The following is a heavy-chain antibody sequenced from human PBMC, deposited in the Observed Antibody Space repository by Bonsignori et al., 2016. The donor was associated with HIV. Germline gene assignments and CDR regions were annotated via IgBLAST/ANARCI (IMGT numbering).Heavy chain of an antibody. D-gene: IGHD3-22*01. Sequence: WIRQPPGKGLEWIGYIYYSGSTNYNPSLKSRVTISVDTSKNQFSLKLSSVTAADTAVYYCARVGSSGYYRLDYWGQGTLVTVSS. CDR2: IYYSGST. V-gene: IGHV4-59*01. J-gene: IGHJ4*02. CDR3: ARVGSSGYYRLDY.